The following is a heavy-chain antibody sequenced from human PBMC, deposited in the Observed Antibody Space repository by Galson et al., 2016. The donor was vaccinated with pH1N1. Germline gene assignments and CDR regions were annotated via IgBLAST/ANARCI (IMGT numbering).Heavy chain of an antibody. J-gene: IGHJ4*02. CDR1: KFTFSQYW. Sequence: SLRLSCAASKFTFSQYWMSWVRQAPGKGLEWVANIKLDGTKKYYVDSVRGRFTISRDSAKNSLYLQMDSLRAEDTAIYYCARAIAQGDSYWGQGTLDTVPS. CDR2: IKLDGTKK. D-gene: IGHD2-21*01. V-gene: IGHV3-7*01. CDR3: ARAIAQGDSY.